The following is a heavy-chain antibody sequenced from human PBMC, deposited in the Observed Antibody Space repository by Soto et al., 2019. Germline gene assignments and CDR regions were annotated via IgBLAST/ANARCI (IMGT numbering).Heavy chain of an antibody. CDR1: GFTFSSYS. D-gene: IGHD3-22*01. V-gene: IGHV3-21*03. CDR3: ARVVDYCDPYYYYGIDV. CDR2: ISCTASYI. J-gene: IGHJ6*02. Sequence: EVQLVESGGGLVKPGGSLRLSCAASGFTFSSYSMNWVRQAPGKGLEWVSSISCTASYISYADSVKGRFTISRDNAKNSLYLQMNNLRADDTAVYYCARVVDYCDPYYYYGIDVWGQGATVSVSS.